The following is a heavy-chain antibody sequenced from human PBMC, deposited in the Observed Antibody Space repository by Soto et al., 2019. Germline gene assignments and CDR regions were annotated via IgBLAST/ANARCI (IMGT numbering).Heavy chain of an antibody. CDR3: ARPTYGDYSDY. Sequence: GAPVKVSCKASGYTFTNYGMHWVRQAPGQRLEWMGWINAGNGDTKYSQKLQGRVTIIRDTSASTAYMELSSLRSEDTAVYYCARPTYGDYSDYWGQGTLVTVSS. V-gene: IGHV1-3*01. J-gene: IGHJ4*02. CDR2: INAGNGDT. CDR1: GYTFTNYG. D-gene: IGHD4-17*01.